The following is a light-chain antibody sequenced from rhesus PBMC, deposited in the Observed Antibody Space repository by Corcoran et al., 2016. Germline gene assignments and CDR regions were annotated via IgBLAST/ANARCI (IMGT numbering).Light chain of an antibody. Sequence: DIQMTQSPSSLSASVGDRVTITCRASENVNNYLHWYQQKPGKAPKLLIYKASTLQSGVPSRFSGSASWTDFTLTISSLQPEDFETYYCQHTYGTPRTFGQGTKVEIK. J-gene: IGKJ1*01. CDR3: QHTYGTPRT. CDR1: ENVNNY. CDR2: KAS. V-gene: IGKV1-74*01.